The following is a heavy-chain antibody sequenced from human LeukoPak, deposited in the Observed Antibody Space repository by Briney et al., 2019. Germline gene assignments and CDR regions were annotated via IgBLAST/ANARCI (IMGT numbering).Heavy chain of an antibody. Sequence: ASVKVSCKASGYTFTSYDINWVRQATGQGLEWMGWMNPNRGNTGYAQKFQGRVTMTRNTSISTAYLELSSLRSEDTAVYYCARFGTGYDSTGDPLYYYYYMDVWGKGTTVTISS. CDR2: MNPNRGNT. CDR1: GYTFTSYD. V-gene: IGHV1-8*01. CDR3: ARFGTGYDSTGDPLYYYYYMDV. J-gene: IGHJ6*03. D-gene: IGHD5-12*01.